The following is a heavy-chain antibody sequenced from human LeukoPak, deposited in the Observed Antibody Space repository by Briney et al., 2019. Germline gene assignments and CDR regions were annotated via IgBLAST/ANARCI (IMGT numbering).Heavy chain of an antibody. V-gene: IGHV1-69*06. CDR2: IIPIFGTA. CDR3: ALISSGYYYEWYFDY. Sequence: ASVKVSCKASGGTFSSYAISWVRQAPGQGLKWMGGIIPIFGTANYAQKFQGRVTITADKSTSTAYMELSSLRSEDTAVYYCALISSGYYYEWYFDYWGQGTLVTVSS. J-gene: IGHJ4*02. D-gene: IGHD3-22*01. CDR1: GGTFSSYA.